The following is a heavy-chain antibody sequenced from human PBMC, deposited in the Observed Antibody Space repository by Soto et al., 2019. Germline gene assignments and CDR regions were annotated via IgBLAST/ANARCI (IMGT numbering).Heavy chain of an antibody. CDR2: ISSSSSYI. J-gene: IGHJ6*03. V-gene: IGHV3-21*01. CDR1: GFTFSSYS. D-gene: IGHD4-17*01. Sequence: GGSLRLSCAASGFTFSSYSMNWVRQAPGKGLEWVSSISSSSSYIYYADSVKGRFTISRDNAKNSLYLQMNGLRAEDTAVYYCARVGLRDYYYYYMDVWGKGTTVTVSS. CDR3: ARVGLRDYYYYYMDV.